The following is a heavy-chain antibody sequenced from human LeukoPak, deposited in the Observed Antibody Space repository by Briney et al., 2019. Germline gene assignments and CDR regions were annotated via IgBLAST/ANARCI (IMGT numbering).Heavy chain of an antibody. J-gene: IGHJ6*03. D-gene: IGHD3-9*01. CDR3: ARGRRRYFDWLRHYYYYYMDV. Sequence: PGGSLRLSCAASGFTFSSYEMNWVRQAPGKGLEWVSYISSSGSTIYYADSVKGRFTISRDNAKNSLYLQMNSLRAEDTAVYYCARGRRRYFDWLRHYYYYYMDVWGKGTTVTISS. CDR2: ISSSGSTI. CDR1: GFTFSSYE. V-gene: IGHV3-48*03.